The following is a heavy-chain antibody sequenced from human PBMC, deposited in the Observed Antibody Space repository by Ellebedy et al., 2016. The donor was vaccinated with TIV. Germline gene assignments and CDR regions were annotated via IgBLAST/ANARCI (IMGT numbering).Heavy chain of an antibody. CDR1: GFTFSSYE. V-gene: IGHV3-48*03. J-gene: IGHJ3*01. CDR2: ISSSGGTI. CDR3: AREVVTASYNDAFDF. D-gene: IGHD2-21*02. Sequence: PGGSLRLSCAASGFTFSSYEMNWVRQAPGQGLEWISYISSSGGTIYYADSAKGRFPISRDNARNSLYLQMNSLRAEDTAGYYCAREVVTASYNDAFDFWGQGTMVTVSS.